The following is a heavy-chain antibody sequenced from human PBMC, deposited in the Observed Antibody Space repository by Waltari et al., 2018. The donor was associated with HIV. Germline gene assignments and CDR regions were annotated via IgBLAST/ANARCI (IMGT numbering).Heavy chain of an antibody. CDR3: ATGVRYYGP. V-gene: IGHV3-53*01. CDR2: IDPDDTT. D-gene: IGHD3-22*01. CDR1: NFTISDRP. J-gene: IGHJ5*02. Sequence: EVLLTESGGRLIQTGGSLGLSCVASNFTISDRPVTWVRQASGGPLELVAVIDPDDTTHYADSVRGRFTSSRVRSRTSVLLLMNGLFADDTGIYYCATGVRYYGPWGQGTRVTVSS.